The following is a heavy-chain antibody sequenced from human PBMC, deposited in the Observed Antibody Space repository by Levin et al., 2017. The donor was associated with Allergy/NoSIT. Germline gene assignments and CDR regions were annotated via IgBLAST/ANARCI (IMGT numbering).Heavy chain of an antibody. CDR1: GFTFSSYA. J-gene: IGHJ4*02. CDR3: ARGAPAIRSRGVSYFDY. D-gene: IGHD3-10*01. V-gene: IGHV3-30*04. Sequence: GESLKISCAASGFTFSSYAMHWVRQAPGKGLEWVAVISYDGSNKYYADSVKGRFTISRDNSKNTLYLQMNSLRAEDTAVYYCARGAPAIRSRGVSYFDYWGQGTLVTVSS. CDR2: ISYDGSNK.